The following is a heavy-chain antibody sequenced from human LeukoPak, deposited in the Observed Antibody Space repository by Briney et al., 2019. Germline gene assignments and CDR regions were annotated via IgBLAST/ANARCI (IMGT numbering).Heavy chain of an antibody. V-gene: IGHV3-7*01. D-gene: IGHD3-22*01. CDR3: ARAGVNYDSSGYFPDDAFDI. Sequence: GGSLRLSCAASGFTFSSYWMSWVRQAPGKGLEWVANIKEDGSEKYYVDSVKGRFTISRDNAKNSLYLQMHSLRAEDTSVYYCARAGVNYDSSGYFPDDAFDIRGQGTMVTVSS. J-gene: IGHJ3*02. CDR1: GFTFSSYW. CDR2: IKEDGSEK.